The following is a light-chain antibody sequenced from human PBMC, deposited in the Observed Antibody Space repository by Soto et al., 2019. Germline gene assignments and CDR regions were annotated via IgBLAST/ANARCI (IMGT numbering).Light chain of an antibody. Sequence: QSVLTQPPSAPGSPGQSVTISCTGTSSDVGGNKYVRQNQQHPGQAPKLMFYEVSKRPPGVPNRFYGSKYGNSASLTVSRLQAEEEADYYCRSYARRNNCVFGGGTKVTVL. V-gene: IGLV2-8*01. CDR1: SSDVGGNKY. CDR3: RSYARRNNCV. CDR2: EVS. J-gene: IGLJ3*02.